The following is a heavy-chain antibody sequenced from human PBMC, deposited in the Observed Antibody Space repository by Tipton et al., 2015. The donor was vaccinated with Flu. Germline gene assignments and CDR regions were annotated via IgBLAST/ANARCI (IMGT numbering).Heavy chain of an antibody. V-gene: IGHV4-39*07. CDR1: GDSMTSSRYY. J-gene: IGHJ5*02. CDR3: ARVSPGVESWFEP. D-gene: IGHD3-3*01. Sequence: TLSLTCSVSGDSMTSSRYYWGWIRQPPGKGLEWIGSIFHSGSTYYNPSLKSRVTISVDTSKNQFSLKLISVTAADTAVYYCARVSPGVESWFEPWGQGTLVTVSS. CDR2: IFHSGST.